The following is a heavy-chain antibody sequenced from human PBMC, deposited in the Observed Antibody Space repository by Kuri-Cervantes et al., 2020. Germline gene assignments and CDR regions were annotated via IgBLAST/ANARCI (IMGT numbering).Heavy chain of an antibody. Sequence: GESLKISCAASGFTFSNYVMHWVRQAPGKGLEWVAVIWYDGNKKYYADSVKGRFTISRDNSKNTLYLQMNSLRVEDTAVYYYAKDRYCSSTSCFDYWGQGTLVTVSS. V-gene: IGHV3-33*06. CDR1: GFTFSNYV. J-gene: IGHJ4*02. CDR2: IWYDGNKK. CDR3: AKDRYCSSTSCFDY. D-gene: IGHD2-2*01.